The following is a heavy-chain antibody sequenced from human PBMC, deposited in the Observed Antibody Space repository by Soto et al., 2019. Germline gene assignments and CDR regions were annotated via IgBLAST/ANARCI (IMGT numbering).Heavy chain of an antibody. CDR2: ISPRTTYK. Sequence: QVQLVESGGGLVKPGGSLRLSCASSGFTFSDHYMSWIRRSPGKGLEFLSYISPRTTYKNYADSVKGRCTISRDNAKNSLFLRLNSLRAEDTAIYYCSRGGGGGLFDLWGQGTFVTVSS. CDR3: SRGGGGGLFDL. V-gene: IGHV3-11*06. CDR1: GFTFSDHY. D-gene: IGHD2-21*01. J-gene: IGHJ4*02.